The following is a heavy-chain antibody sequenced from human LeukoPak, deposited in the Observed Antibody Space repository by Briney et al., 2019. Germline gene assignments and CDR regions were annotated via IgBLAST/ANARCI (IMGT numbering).Heavy chain of an antibody. CDR2: IYYSGST. CDR3: VSGWTHTPYYFDY. J-gene: IGHJ4*02. CDR1: GGSISSYY. Sequence: PSETLSLTCTVSGGSISSYYWSWIRQPPGKGLEWIGSIYYSGSTYYNPSLKSRVTISVDTSKNQFSLKLSSVTAADTAVYYCVSGWTHTPYYFDYWGQGTLVTVSS. D-gene: IGHD6-19*01. V-gene: IGHV4-59*05.